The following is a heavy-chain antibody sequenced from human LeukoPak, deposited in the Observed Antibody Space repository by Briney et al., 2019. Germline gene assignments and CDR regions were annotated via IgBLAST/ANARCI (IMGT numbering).Heavy chain of an antibody. CDR1: GFTFSPYW. V-gene: IGHV3-74*01. D-gene: IGHD2-15*01. J-gene: IGHJ4*02. Sequence: GGSLRLSCAASGFTFSPYWMHWVRQAPGEGLVWVSRISHDGSSTYYADSVKGRSTISRDNGKNTLYLQMNSLGAEDTAVYYCARALRIAVVDYWGQGTLVTVSS. CDR2: ISHDGSST. CDR3: ARALRIAVVDY.